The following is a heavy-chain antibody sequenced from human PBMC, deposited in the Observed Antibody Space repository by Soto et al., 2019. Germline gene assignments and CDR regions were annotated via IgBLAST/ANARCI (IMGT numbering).Heavy chain of an antibody. CDR3: ARERGYSYGADFDY. CDR1: GGTFSSYT. D-gene: IGHD5-18*01. CDR2: IIPILGIA. J-gene: IGHJ4*02. Sequence: QVQLVQSGAEVKKPGSSVKVSCKASGGTFSSYTISWVRQAPGQGLEWMGRIIPILGIANYAQKFQGRVTLTADKSTSTAYMELSILSCEDTAVYYCARERGYSYGADFDYWGQGTLVTVSS. V-gene: IGHV1-69*08.